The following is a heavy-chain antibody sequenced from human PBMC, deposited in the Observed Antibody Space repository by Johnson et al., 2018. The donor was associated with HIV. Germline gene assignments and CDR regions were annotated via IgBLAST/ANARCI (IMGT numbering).Heavy chain of an antibody. V-gene: IGHV3-33*01. D-gene: IGHD2-15*01. CDR1: GFTFSSYG. CDR3: ARSVGYCSGGSCSPDAFDI. Sequence: QVQLVESGGGVVQPGRSLRLSCTASGFTFSSYGMHWVRQAPDKGLEWVAVIWYDGSNKYYADSVKGRFTISRDNSKNTLYLQMNSLRAEDTAVYYCARSVGYCSGGSCSPDAFDIWGQGTMVTVSS. J-gene: IGHJ3*02. CDR2: IWYDGSNK.